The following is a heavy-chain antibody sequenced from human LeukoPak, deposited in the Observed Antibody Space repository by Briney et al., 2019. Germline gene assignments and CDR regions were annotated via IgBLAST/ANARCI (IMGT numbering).Heavy chain of an antibody. V-gene: IGHV1-2*02. CDR2: INPNSGGA. CDR3: ARDRFSISQKSYYDSSGYY. Sequence: ASVKVSCKASGYTFTGYYMHWVRQAPGQGLEWMGWINPNSGGANYAQKFQGRVTMTRDTSISRAYVDLSRMRSDDTAVYYCARDRFSISQKSYYDSSGYYWGQGTLVTVSS. D-gene: IGHD3-22*01. J-gene: IGHJ4*02. CDR1: GYTFTGYY.